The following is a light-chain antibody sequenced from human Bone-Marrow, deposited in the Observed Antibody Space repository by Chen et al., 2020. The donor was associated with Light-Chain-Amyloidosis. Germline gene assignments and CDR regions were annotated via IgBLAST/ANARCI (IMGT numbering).Light chain of an antibody. CDR3: QSADSSGTYEVI. CDR1: DLPTKY. J-gene: IGLJ2*01. CDR2: RDT. Sequence: SSELTQPPSVPVSPGQTTRITCSGDDLPTKYAYWYQQKPGQAPVLVIHRDTERPSGIAERFSGSSSGTTATLTSSGVQAEDEADYHCQSADSSGTYEVIFGGGTKLTVL. V-gene: IGLV3-25*03.